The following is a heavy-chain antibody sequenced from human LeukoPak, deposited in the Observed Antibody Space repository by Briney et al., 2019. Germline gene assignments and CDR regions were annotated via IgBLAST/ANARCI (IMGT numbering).Heavy chain of an antibody. V-gene: IGHV4-59*01. J-gene: IGHJ4*02. D-gene: IGHD3-10*01. CDR3: ARSRGGQRRYFDY. Sequence: KPSETLSLTCTVSGGSISSYYWSWIRQPPGKGLEWIGYIYYSGSTNYNPSLKSRVTISVDTSKNQFSLKLSSVTAADTAVYYCARSRGGQRRYFDYWGQGTLVTVSS. CDR1: GGSISSYY. CDR2: IYYSGST.